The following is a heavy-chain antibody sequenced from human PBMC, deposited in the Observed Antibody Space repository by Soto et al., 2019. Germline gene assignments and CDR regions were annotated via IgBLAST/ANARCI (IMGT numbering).Heavy chain of an antibody. CDR2: LNPRGGST. D-gene: IGHD6-19*01. V-gene: IGHV1-46*01. CDR1: GYTFTNYY. J-gene: IGHJ6*02. Sequence: QVQLVQSGAEVKKPGASVKVSCKTSGYTFTNYYLHWVRQAPGQGLEWMGILNPRGGSTTYAQKFQGRVSMTSDTSTNTFNMELSGLRSEDTAVYYCARDGIAVAGTFPDLYCYYGRDVWGQWTTVTVSS. CDR3: ARDGIAVAGTFPDLYCYYGRDV.